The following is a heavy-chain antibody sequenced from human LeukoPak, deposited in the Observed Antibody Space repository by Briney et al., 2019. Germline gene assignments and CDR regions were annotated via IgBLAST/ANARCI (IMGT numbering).Heavy chain of an antibody. V-gene: IGHV3-11*06. Sequence: GGPLRLSCAASGFPFSDFYMTWIRQAPGKGLEWVSHISGTSRATYYADSVKGRFTISRDNAKNSVYLQMNSLRVEDSAVYYCGRGVAADNGGQGTLVTVSS. CDR1: GFPFSDFY. CDR2: ISGTSRAT. D-gene: IGHD6-19*01. J-gene: IGHJ4*02. CDR3: GRGVAADN.